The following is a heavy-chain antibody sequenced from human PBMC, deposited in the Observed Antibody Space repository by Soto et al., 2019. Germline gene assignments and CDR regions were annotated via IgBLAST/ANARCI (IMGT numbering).Heavy chain of an antibody. Sequence: EVQLLESGGGLVQPGGSLRLSCASSGFIFANYAMSWVRQAPGKGLEWVSTISGFGGSAYYRDSVKGRFTISRDNSKKTVSLQMNTRGAEDTAMYFCARDPRAVSEKGFDYWGQGALVTVSS. CDR2: ISGFGGSA. J-gene: IGHJ4*02. V-gene: IGHV3-23*01. D-gene: IGHD6-19*01. CDR1: GFIFANYA. CDR3: ARDPRAVSEKGFDY.